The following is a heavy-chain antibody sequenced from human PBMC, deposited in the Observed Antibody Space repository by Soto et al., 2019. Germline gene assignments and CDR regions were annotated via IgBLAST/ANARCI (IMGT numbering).Heavy chain of an antibody. D-gene: IGHD2-15*01. CDR2: ISGYNGNK. CDR1: GYTFTSYG. CDR3: ALSYCSGGSCYSGQFDY. J-gene: IGHJ4*02. Sequence: QVQLVQSGAEVKKPGASVKVSCKASGYTFTSYGITWVRQAPGQGLEWMGWISGYNGNKNYAQNFQGRVTMTTDTSTSTAYMELRRLRSDDTAVYYCALSYCSGGSCYSGQFDYWGQGTLVTVSS. V-gene: IGHV1-18*01.